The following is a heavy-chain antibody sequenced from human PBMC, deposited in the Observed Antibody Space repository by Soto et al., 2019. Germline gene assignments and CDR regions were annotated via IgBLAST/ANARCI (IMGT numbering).Heavy chain of an antibody. CDR3: AKDSMTVMVRGVYDY. D-gene: IGHD3-10*01. J-gene: IGHJ4*02. Sequence: GGSLRLSCAASGFTFSSYAMSWVRQAPGKGLEWVSAIRGSGGSTYYADSVKGRFTISRDNSKNTLYLQMNSLRAEDTAVYYCAKDSMTVMVRGVYDYWGQGTLVTVSS. CDR2: IRGSGGST. CDR1: GFTFSSYA. V-gene: IGHV3-23*01.